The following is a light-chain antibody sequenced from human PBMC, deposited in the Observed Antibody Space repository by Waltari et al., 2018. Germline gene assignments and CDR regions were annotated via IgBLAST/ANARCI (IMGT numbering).Light chain of an antibody. Sequence: LVMTQSPATLSLSPRDSATLSCRASQSVRSTFAWFQQKPGQPPRLFIYGTSTRATGIPARFTGSGSGTEFSLTISSLQPEDFATYYCQQYDYWPWTFGQGTRVETK. CDR3: QQYDYWPWT. J-gene: IGKJ1*01. CDR2: GTS. CDR1: QSVRST. V-gene: IGKV3D-15*01.